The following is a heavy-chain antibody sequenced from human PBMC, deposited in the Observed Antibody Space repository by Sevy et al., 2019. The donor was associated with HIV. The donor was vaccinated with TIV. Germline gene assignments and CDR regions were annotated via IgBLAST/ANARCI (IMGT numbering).Heavy chain of an antibody. Sequence: GGSLRLSCAASGFTFNDYNLSWIRQAPGKGLEWVSYISTTTSTTTIYYADSVKGRFTISRDNAKNSIYLQMNSLRVDDTAVYYCARAVRWFDSWGQGTLVTVSS. CDR1: GFTFNDYN. CDR3: ARAVRWFDS. CDR2: ISTTTSTTTI. V-gene: IGHV3-11*01. J-gene: IGHJ5*01.